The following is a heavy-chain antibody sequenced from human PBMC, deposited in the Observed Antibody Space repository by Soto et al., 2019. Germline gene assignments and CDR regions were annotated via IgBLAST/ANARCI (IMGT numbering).Heavy chain of an antibody. V-gene: IGHV1-18*01. D-gene: IGHD6-19*01. CDR1: GYTFTSYG. CDR2: ISAYNGNT. Sequence: QVQLVQSGAEVKKPGASVKVSCKASGYTFTSYGISWVRQDTGQGLEWMGWISAYNGNTNYAQKLQGRVTMTTDTATSRAYMELRRLRSDDTAVYYYASISLQAQWLAHYNWFDPWGQGTLVTVSS. J-gene: IGHJ5*02. CDR3: ASISLQAQWLAHYNWFDP.